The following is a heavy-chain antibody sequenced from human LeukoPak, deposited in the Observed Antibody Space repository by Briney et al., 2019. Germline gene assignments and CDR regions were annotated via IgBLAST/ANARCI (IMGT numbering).Heavy chain of an antibody. J-gene: IGHJ3*02. Sequence: ASVKVSCKASGYTFTGYYMHWVRQAPGQGLEWMGWINPNSGGTNYAQKFQGRVTMTRDTSISTAYMELSRLRSDDTAVYYCARAVPYISNSAYAFDIWGQGTMVTVSS. D-gene: IGHD4-11*01. CDR2: INPNSGGT. CDR1: GYTFTGYY. CDR3: ARAVPYISNSAYAFDI. V-gene: IGHV1-2*02.